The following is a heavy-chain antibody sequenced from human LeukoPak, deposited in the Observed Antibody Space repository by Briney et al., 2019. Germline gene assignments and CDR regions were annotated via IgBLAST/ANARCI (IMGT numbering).Heavy chain of an antibody. J-gene: IGHJ5*02. Sequence: GGSLRLSCAASGFTFSSYGMHWVRQAPGKGLEWVSGISWNSGSIGYADSVKGRFTISRDNAKNSLYLQMNSLRAEDTALYYCAKDIRAAAGMGWFDPWGQGTLVTVSS. CDR2: ISWNSGSI. V-gene: IGHV3-9*01. D-gene: IGHD6-13*01. CDR3: AKDIRAAAGMGWFDP. CDR1: GFTFSSYG.